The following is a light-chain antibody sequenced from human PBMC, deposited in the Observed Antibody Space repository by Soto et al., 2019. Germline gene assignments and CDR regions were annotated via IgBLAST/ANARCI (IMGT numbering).Light chain of an antibody. V-gene: IGKV1-39*01. J-gene: IGKJ4*01. CDR2: VTS. CDR3: QQSYTTPT. Sequence: DIQMTQSPSSLSASVGDRVTITCRASQSVISYVNWYQQKPGKVPKLLISVTSSLPSGVPSRFSGSGSGTDFTLTISSLQPEDFATYYCQQSYTTPTFGGGTKVEIK. CDR1: QSVISY.